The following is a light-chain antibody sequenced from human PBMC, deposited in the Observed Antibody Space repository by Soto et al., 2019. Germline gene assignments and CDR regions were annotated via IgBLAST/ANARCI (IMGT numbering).Light chain of an antibody. CDR2: KAS. CDR1: QSISIW. V-gene: IGKV1-5*03. J-gene: IGKJ1*01. Sequence: DIQMTQSPSTLSASVGDRVTITCRASQSISIWLAWYQQKPGKAPKILIYKASSLESGVPSRFSGSGSGTEFTLTISSLQPDDFATXXXXXXXXXTXXTFGQGTKVDIK. CDR3: XXXXXXTXXT.